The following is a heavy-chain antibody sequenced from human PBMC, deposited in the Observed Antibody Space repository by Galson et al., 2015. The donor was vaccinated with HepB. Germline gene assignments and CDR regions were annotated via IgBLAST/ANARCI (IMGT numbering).Heavy chain of an antibody. CDR1: GYNFHSHW. J-gene: IGHJ6*03. CDR3: ARNGGYNFNYFYYIDV. D-gene: IGHD5-24*01. Sequence: QSGAEVKKPGESPTISCKGSGYNFHSHWSGWVRQMPGKGLEWMAIITPTDSDTRYRPSFQGQFSMSDDKSTSTVYLQWSSLKASDTATYYCARNGGYNFNYFYYIDVWGKGTTVTVSS. V-gene: IGHV5-51*03. CDR2: ITPTDSDT.